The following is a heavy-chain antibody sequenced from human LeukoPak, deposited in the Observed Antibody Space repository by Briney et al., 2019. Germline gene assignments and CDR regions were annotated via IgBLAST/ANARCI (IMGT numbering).Heavy chain of an antibody. V-gene: IGHV3-66*01. CDR3: ARSDYGDYFDY. CDR1: GFTVSSNY. Sequence: GGSLRLSCAASGFTVSSNYMSWVRQAPGKGLEWVSVIYSGGSTYYADSVKGRFTISRDDSKNTLYLQMNSLRAEDTAVYYCARSDYGDYFDYWGQGTLVTVSS. D-gene: IGHD4-17*01. J-gene: IGHJ4*02. CDR2: IYSGGST.